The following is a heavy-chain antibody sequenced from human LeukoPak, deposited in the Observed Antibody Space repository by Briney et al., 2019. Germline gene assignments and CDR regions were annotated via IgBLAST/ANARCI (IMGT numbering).Heavy chain of an antibody. V-gene: IGHV4-4*07. Sequence: SETLSLTCTVSGGSISSYYWSWIRQPAGKGLEWIGRIYTSGSTNYNPSLKSRVTMSVDTSKNQFSLKLSSVTAADTAVYYCARDLENSSGWYIRYFDLWGRGTLVTVSS. CDR3: ARDLENSSGWYIRYFDL. D-gene: IGHD6-13*01. CDR2: IYTSGST. J-gene: IGHJ2*01. CDR1: GGSISSYY.